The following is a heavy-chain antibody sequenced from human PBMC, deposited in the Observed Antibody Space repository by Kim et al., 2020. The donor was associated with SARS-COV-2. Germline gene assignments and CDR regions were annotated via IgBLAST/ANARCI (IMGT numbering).Heavy chain of an antibody. CDR3: AREHTAMGQPHLDY. V-gene: IGHV1-69*13. J-gene: IGHJ4*02. CDR2: IFPFFGTA. CDR1: GGTFSSYA. Sequence: SVKVSCKASGGTFSSYAISWVRQAPGQGLEWLGGIFPFFGTANNAQKFQGRVTITADESTSTAYMELSSLRSEDTAVYYCAREHTAMGQPHLDYWGQGTLVTVSS. D-gene: IGHD5-18*01.